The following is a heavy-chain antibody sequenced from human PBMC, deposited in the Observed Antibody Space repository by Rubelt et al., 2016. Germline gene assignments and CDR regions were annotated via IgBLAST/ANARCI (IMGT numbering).Heavy chain of an antibody. CDR3: ASRLDYDFWSGYYTY. J-gene: IGHJ4*02. V-gene: IGHV4-39*01. Sequence: GEGLEWIGSIYYSGSTFYNPSLNFRVTMSVDTSKNQFSLKLSYVTAADTSVYYCASRLDYDFWSGYYTYWGQGTLVTVSS. CDR2: IYYSGST. D-gene: IGHD3-3*01.